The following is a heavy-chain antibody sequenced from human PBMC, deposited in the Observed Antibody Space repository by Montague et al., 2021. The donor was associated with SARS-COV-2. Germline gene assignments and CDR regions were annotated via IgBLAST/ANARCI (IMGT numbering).Heavy chain of an antibody. V-gene: IGHV4-39*07. Sequence: SETLSLTCTVSGGSISSSSYYWGWIRQPPGKGLEWIGSNYYSGSTYYNPSLKSRVTISVDTSKNQFSLNLSSVTAADTAVYYCARNLVVHYWYGMDVWGQGTTVTVSS. CDR3: ARNLVVHYWYGMDV. CDR2: NYYSGST. D-gene: IGHD2-15*01. J-gene: IGHJ6*02. CDR1: GGSISSSSYY.